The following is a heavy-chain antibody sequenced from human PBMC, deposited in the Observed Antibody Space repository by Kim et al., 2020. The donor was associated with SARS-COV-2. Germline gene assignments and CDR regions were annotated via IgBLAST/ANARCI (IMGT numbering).Heavy chain of an antibody. D-gene: IGHD1-26*01. J-gene: IGHJ6*02. CDR3: ARSGPSGYYYYGMDV. Sequence: SVNGRFTISREKAKNSLYLQMNGLRAGDTAVYYCARSGPSGYYYYGMDVWGQGTTVTVSS. V-gene: IGHV3-13*01.